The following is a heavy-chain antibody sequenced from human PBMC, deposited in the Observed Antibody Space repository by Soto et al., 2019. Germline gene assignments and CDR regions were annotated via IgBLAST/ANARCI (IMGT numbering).Heavy chain of an antibody. CDR3: ARAGYCSSTSCYSRNYYYYGMDV. D-gene: IGHD2-2*01. CDR1: GFTFSSYA. CDR2: ISYDGSNK. Sequence: GGSLRLSCAASGFTFSSYAMHWVRQAPGKGLEWVAVISYDGSNKYYADSVKGRFTISRDNSKNTLYLQMNSLRAEDTAVYYCARAGYCSSTSCYSRNYYYYGMDVWGQGTTVTVSS. V-gene: IGHV3-30-3*01. J-gene: IGHJ6*02.